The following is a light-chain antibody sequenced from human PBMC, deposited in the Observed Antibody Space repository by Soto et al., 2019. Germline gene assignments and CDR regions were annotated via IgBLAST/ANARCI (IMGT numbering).Light chain of an antibody. Sequence: DIQMTQSPSSLSASVGDRFAITCRASQTISSPLSWYQQKPGKVPELLIYATSRLQSGVPSRFSGSRSGTDFTLTISSVQPEDFATYYCQHNYGTPAFGQGTRLENK. CDR3: QHNYGTPA. CDR2: ATS. J-gene: IGKJ5*01. CDR1: QTISSP. V-gene: IGKV1-39*01.